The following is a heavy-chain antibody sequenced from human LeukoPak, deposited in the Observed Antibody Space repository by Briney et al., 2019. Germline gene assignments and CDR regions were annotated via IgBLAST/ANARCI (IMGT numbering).Heavy chain of an antibody. Sequence: ASVKVSCKASGGTFSSYAISWVRQAPGQGLEWMGRIIPIFGTANYAQKFQGRVTMTRDTSTSTVYMELSSLRSEDTAVYYCARERLGYGVGGPIDYWGQGTLVTVSS. CDR2: IIPIFGTA. CDR3: ARERLGYGVGGPIDY. V-gene: IGHV1-69*05. D-gene: IGHD4-17*01. CDR1: GGTFSSYA. J-gene: IGHJ4*02.